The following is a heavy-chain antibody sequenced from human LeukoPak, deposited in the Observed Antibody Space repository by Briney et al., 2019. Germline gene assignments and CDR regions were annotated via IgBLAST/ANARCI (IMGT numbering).Heavy chain of an antibody. Sequence: SETLSLTCTVSGGSISSYYWSWIRQPPGKGLEWIGYIYYSGSTNYNPSLKSRVTISVDTSKNQFSLKLSSVTAADTAVYYCARGGMIVALQHWGQGTLVTVSS. D-gene: IGHD3-22*01. CDR1: GGSISSYY. J-gene: IGHJ1*01. CDR2: IYYSGST. V-gene: IGHV4-59*01. CDR3: ARGGMIVALQH.